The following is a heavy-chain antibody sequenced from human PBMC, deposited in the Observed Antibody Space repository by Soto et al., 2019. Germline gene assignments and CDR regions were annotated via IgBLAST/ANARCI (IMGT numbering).Heavy chain of an antibody. Sequence: QMQLVESGGGVVQPGRSLRLSCVASGFTFSRYGMHWVRQAPGKGLEWVATISYDGTNKNYVDSVKGRFTISRANSPSTVYLQMNSLRPEDTGVYYSANELLRWSGDSFSWGQGTLVTVSS. CDR2: ISYDGTNK. D-gene: IGHD3-10*01. CDR3: ANELLRWSGDSFS. J-gene: IGHJ5*02. V-gene: IGHV3-30*18. CDR1: GFTFSRYG.